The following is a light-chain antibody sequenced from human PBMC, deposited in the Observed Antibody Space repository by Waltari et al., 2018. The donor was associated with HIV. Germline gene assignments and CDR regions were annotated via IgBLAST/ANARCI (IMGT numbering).Light chain of an antibody. CDR3: MQGTHWPYT. J-gene: IGKJ2*01. CDR1: ESLVYSDKKTY. Sequence: VAVTQSPLSLPVTLGQPASISCRSSESLVYSDKKTYLSWFQQRPGQSPRRLIYYVSNRDSGVPERFSGSGSGTDFTLKISRVEAEDVGVYYCMQGTHWPYTFGQGTKLEIK. CDR2: YVS. V-gene: IGKV2-30*01.